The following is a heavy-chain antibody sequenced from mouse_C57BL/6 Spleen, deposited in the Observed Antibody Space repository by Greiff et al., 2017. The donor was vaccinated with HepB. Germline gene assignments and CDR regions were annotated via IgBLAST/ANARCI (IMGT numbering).Heavy chain of an antibody. V-gene: IGHV5-17*01. D-gene: IGHD1-1*01. CDR2: ISSGSSTI. CDR1: GFTFSDYG. Sequence: EVKLVESGGGLVKPGGSLKLSCAASGFTFSDYGMHWVRQAPEKGLEWVAYISSGSSTIYYADTVKGRFPISRDNAKNTLFLQMTSLRSEDTSMYYCARNYYGTSQGFAYWGQGTLVTVSA. J-gene: IGHJ3*01. CDR3: ARNYYGTSQGFAY.